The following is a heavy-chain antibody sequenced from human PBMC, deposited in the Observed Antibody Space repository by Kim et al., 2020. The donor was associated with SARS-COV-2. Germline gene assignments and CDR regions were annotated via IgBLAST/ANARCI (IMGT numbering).Heavy chain of an antibody. CDR2: GYHSGSA. J-gene: IGHJ4*02. D-gene: IGHD3-3*01. CDR3: ARSFGVILDF. V-gene: IGHV4-30-4*01. Sequence: SETLSLTCTVSGGSISSGDSYWTWIRQPPGKGLEWIGYGYHSGSASYNPSLEGRVSISMDTSKNQFSLKLSSVTAADTAVYYCARSFGVILDFWGQGTLVTVSS. CDR1: GGSISSGDSY.